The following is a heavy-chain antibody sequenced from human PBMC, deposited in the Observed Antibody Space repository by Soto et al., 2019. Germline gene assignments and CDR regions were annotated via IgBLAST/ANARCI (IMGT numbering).Heavy chain of an antibody. CDR3: ARVRVAAAIRVYYYYGMDV. J-gene: IGHJ6*02. Sequence: SETLSLTCTVSGGSISSADYYWSWIRQPPGKGLEWIGYFHSSGATYKDPSLKSRVTISVDTSKNQISLKLDSVTAADTAVYYCARVRVAAAIRVYYYYGMDVWGQGTTVTVSS. D-gene: IGHD6-13*01. CDR2: FHSSGAT. V-gene: IGHV4-30-4*01. CDR1: GGSISSADYY.